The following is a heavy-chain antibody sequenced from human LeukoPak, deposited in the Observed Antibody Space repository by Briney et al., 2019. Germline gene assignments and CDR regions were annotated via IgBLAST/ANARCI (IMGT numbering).Heavy chain of an antibody. Sequence: GASVKVSCKASGYTFTSYGISWVRQAPGQGLEWMGWISAYNGNTNYAQKFQGRVTITADKSTSTAYMELSSLRSGDTAVYYCAREGWGSWEFDYWGQGTLVTVSS. CDR1: GYTFTSYG. CDR2: ISAYNGNT. D-gene: IGHD3-16*01. J-gene: IGHJ4*02. V-gene: IGHV1-18*01. CDR3: AREGWGSWEFDY.